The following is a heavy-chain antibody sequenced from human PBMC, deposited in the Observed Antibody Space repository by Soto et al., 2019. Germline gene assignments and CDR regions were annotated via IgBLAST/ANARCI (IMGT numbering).Heavy chain of an antibody. D-gene: IGHD3-10*01. V-gene: IGHV3-21*01. CDR2: ISSGSTYI. CDR1: GFTFNTYG. Sequence: EVQLVESGGGLVKPGGSLRLSCAASGFTFNTYGMNWVRQAPGKGLEWVSSISSGSTYIYYADSVKGRFTISRDNAKHSLYLQMNSVRAEDTAVYYCARVLEGYYYGSGSVDYGGQGTLVTVSS. J-gene: IGHJ4*02. CDR3: ARVLEGYYYGSGSVDY.